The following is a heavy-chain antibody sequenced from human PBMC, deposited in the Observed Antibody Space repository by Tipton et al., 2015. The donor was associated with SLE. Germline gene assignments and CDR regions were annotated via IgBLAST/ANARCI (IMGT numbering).Heavy chain of an antibody. J-gene: IGHJ4*02. CDR1: GGSINNYY. D-gene: IGHD1-26*01. Sequence: LRLSCTVSGGSINNYYWTWIRQHPGKGLEWIGYIYYSGDTYYNPSLKSRITISIDTSNNQFSLKLTSVTAADTAVYYCARQWGSLDYWGQGTLVTVSS. CDR3: ARQWGSLDY. V-gene: IGHV4-31*03. CDR2: IYYSGDT.